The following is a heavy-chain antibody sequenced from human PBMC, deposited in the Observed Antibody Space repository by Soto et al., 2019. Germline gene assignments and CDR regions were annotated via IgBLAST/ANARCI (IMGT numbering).Heavy chain of an antibody. CDR1: GFTFSDSW. CDR3: VRGYSDTRGSIKGRWDY. CDR2: INCDGNEK. Sequence: GGSLRLSCAASGFTFSDSWMLWVCQAPEKGLEWVADINCDGNEKYSVDSVKGRLTISRDNAKNSLFRQVNSLRGEGMTVYYCVRGYSDTRGSIKGRWDYWGQGTLVTV. V-gene: IGHV3-7*03. J-gene: IGHJ4*02. D-gene: IGHD3-22*01.